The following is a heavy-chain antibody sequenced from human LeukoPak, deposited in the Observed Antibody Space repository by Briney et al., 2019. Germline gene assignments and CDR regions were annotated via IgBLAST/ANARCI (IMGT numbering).Heavy chain of an antibody. CDR1: GFRVSDYY. D-gene: IGHD3/OR15-3a*01. J-gene: IGHJ5*02. CDR2: IRDSGEA. CDR3: ARDRAANQDWVEFDP. Sequence: SAGSLSLSCAVSGFRVSDYYMSWVRQAPGKGLEWVGLIRDSGEAFYADFARGRFAISRDESENTLYLQMNSLRVEDTAVYFCARDRAANQDWVEFDPWGQGTPVIVSS. V-gene: IGHV3-66*03.